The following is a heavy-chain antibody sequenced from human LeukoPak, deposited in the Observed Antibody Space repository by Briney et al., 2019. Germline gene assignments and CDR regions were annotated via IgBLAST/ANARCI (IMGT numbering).Heavy chain of an antibody. CDR2: ISNDGRNK. V-gene: IGHV3-30*18. Sequence: PGRSLRLSCAASGFTFSTYGIHWVRQAPAKGLEWLAVISNDGRNKYYTDSMKGRFTIATDNSPNTPYLQMISVRAEDMAVYYCAKDPVAYSGSTSTFDYWGQGTLVTVSS. D-gene: IGHD1-26*01. CDR1: GFTFSTYG. J-gene: IGHJ4*02. CDR3: AKDPVAYSGSTSTFDY.